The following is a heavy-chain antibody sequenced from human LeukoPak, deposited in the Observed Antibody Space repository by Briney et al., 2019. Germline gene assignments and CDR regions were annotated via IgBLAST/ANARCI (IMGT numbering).Heavy chain of an antibody. D-gene: IGHD2-2*01. Sequence: GGSLRLSCVASGFTFSSYEMNWVRQAPGKGLEWVSYITTSGRTINYADSVKGRFTISRDNAKNSVFLQMSSLRAEDTAVYYCARGSTSWYYFDYWGQGSLVTVSS. CDR3: ARGSTSWYYFDY. CDR2: ITTSGRTI. V-gene: IGHV3-48*03. J-gene: IGHJ4*02. CDR1: GFTFSSYE.